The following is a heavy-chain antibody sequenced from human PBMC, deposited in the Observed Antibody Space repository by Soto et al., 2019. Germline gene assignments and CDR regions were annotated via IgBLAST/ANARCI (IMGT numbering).Heavy chain of an antibody. CDR1: GFSLSTSGEG. V-gene: IGHV2-5*02. Sequence: QITLKESGPTLVKPTQTLTLTCTFSGFSLSTSGEGVGWIRQPPGKALEWLILIYWDDDKRYSPSLKTRLTITKDTSKNQVALTMTNMEPVDTATYYCARRRSSSWHFDYWGQGTLVTVSS. CDR2: IYWDDDK. D-gene: IGHD6-13*01. J-gene: IGHJ4*02. CDR3: ARRRSSSWHFDY.